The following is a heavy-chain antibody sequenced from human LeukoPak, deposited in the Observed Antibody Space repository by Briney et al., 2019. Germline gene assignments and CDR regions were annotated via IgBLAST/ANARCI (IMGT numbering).Heavy chain of an antibody. Sequence: PSETLSLTCAVYGGSFSGYYWSWIRQPPGKGLEWIGEINHSGSTNYNPSLKSRVTISVDTSKNQFSLKLSSVTAADTAVYYCAGLVATIGYYYYMDVWGKGTTVTISS. D-gene: IGHD5-12*01. CDR2: INHSGST. CDR3: AGLVATIGYYYYMDV. J-gene: IGHJ6*03. V-gene: IGHV4-34*01. CDR1: GGSFSGYY.